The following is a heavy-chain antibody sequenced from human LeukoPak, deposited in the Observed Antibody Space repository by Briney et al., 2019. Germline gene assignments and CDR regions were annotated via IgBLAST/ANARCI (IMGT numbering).Heavy chain of an antibody. D-gene: IGHD2-15*01. Sequence: PGGSLRLSCEGSGFTFNTAWMSWVRQAPGKGLEWVGRIKSKTEGTPIDYAARVKGRCTIARDDSKNMVSLQMDSLTVEDTGIYFCATGTPVDYWGQGILVTVSS. V-gene: IGHV3-15*01. CDR2: IKSKTEGTPI. CDR1: GFTFNTAW. J-gene: IGHJ4*02. CDR3: ATGTPVDY.